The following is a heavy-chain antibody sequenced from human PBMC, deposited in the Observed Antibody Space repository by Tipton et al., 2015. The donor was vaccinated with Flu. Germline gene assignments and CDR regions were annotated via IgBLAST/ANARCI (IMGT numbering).Heavy chain of an antibody. D-gene: IGHD3-10*01. CDR1: GDSMRRDYF. CDR2: IHYSGSP. V-gene: IGHV4-38-2*02. CDR3: ARRGEKLILDS. J-gene: IGHJ4*02. Sequence: TLSLTCTVSGDSMRRDYFWGWIRQAPGKGLEWIGNIHYSGSPHYNPSLKSRVTISVDTSKNQFSLNVNSVTAADTAVYYCARRGEKLILDSWGQGILVTVSS.